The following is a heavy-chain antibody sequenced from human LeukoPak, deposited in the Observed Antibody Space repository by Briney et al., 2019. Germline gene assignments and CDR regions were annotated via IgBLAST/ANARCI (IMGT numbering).Heavy chain of an antibody. CDR2: INPNSGGT. D-gene: IGHD5-12*01. V-gene: IGHV1-2*02. Sequence: ASVKVSCKASGYTFTGYYMHWVRQAPGQGLEWMGWINPNSGGTNYAQKFQGRVTMTRDTSISTAYMELSRLRSDDTAVYYCARTKGLKWPFDYWGQGTLVTVSS. CDR3: ARTKGLKWPFDY. J-gene: IGHJ4*02. CDR1: GYTFTGYY.